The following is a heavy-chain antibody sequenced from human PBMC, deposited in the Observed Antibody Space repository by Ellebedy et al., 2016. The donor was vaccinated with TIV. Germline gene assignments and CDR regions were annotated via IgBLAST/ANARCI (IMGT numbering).Heavy chain of an antibody. CDR3: ARLYPPFYDFWSGPGFGSMDV. CDR2: ISSSSSHT. V-gene: IGHV3-21*05. J-gene: IGHJ6*02. CDR1: GFTFSGYS. Sequence: GESLKISCEVSGFTFSGYSISWVRQAPGQGPEWVSYISSSSSHTAYAESVRGRFTVSRDNAKNSLYLQMDSLRVEDTDIYYCARLYPPFYDFWSGPGFGSMDVWGPGTTVTVSS. D-gene: IGHD3-3*01.